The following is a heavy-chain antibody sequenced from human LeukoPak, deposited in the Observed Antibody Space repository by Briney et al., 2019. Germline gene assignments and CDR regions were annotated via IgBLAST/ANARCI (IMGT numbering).Heavy chain of an antibody. CDR2: INPKTGNP. V-gene: IGHV7-4-1*02. D-gene: IGHD3-16*02. CDR1: GYSFTTYA. J-gene: IGHJ4*02. CDR3: ARAYQPLGGLSLPDY. Sequence: ASVKVSCKASGYSFTTYAMNWLRQAPGQGLEWMGWINPKTGNPTYAPGFTGRFVFSLDTSVSTAYLQISGLKPDDTAVYYCARAYQPLGGLSLPDYWGQGTLVSVSS.